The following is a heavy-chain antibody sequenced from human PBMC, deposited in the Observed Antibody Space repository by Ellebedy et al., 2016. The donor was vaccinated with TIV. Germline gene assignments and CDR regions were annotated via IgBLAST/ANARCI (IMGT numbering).Heavy chain of an antibody. V-gene: IGHV3-48*02. CDR3: ARAKKYVYDY. Sequence: GESLKISCAASGFTFSSYSMNWVRKAPGKGLEWVSYISSSSSTIYYADSVKGRFTISRDNAKNSLYLQMNSLRDEDTAVYYCARAKKYVYDYWGQGTLVTVSS. CDR2: ISSSSSTI. J-gene: IGHJ4*02. CDR1: GFTFSSYS. D-gene: IGHD5/OR15-5a*01.